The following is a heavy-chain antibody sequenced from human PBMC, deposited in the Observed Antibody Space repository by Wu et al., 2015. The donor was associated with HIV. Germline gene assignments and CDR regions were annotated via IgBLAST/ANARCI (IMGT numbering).Heavy chain of an antibody. CDR3: ARNVEN. V-gene: IGHV1-2*02. J-gene: IGHJ4*02. CDR1: GYTFTDFY. Sequence: QVQLVQSGAEVKKPGASVKVSCKASGYTFTDFYIHWVRQAPGQGLEWMGWIKPSSGLINYAPKFQGGVTMTRDTSINTAYVELASLRPDDTAVYYCARNVENWGQGTLVTVSS. D-gene: IGHD1-1*01. CDR2: IKPSSGLI.